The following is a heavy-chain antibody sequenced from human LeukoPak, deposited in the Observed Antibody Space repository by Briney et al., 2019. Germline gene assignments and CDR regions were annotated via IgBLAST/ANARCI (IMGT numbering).Heavy chain of an antibody. D-gene: IGHD1-26*01. CDR3: AKEHETTGGPLGSYIFGY. Sequence: GASLRLSCAASGFTFSSYAMSWVRQAPGKELEWVSAISGSGGSTYYADSVKGRFTISRDNSKNTLYLQMNSLRAEDTAVYYCAKEHETTGGPLGSYIFGYWGQGTLVTVSS. J-gene: IGHJ4*02. CDR2: ISGSGGST. CDR1: GFTFSSYA. V-gene: IGHV3-23*01.